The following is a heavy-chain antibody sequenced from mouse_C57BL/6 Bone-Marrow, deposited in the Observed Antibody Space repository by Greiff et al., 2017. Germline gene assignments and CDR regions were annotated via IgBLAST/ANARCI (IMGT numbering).Heavy chain of an antibody. CDR1: GYSFTGYY. CDR3: ARDDTTVEYWYFDV. D-gene: IGHD1-1*01. J-gene: IGHJ1*03. CDR2: INPSTGGT. Sequence: EVQLQESGPELVKPGASVKISCKASGYSFTGYYMNWVKQSPEKSLEWIGEINPSTGGTTYNQKFKAKATLTVDKSSSTAYMQLKSLTSEDSAVYYCARDDTTVEYWYFDVWGTGTTVTVSS. V-gene: IGHV1-42*01.